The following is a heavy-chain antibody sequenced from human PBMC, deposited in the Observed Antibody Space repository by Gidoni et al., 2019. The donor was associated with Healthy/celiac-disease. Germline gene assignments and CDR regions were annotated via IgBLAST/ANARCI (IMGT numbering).Heavy chain of an antibody. CDR1: GFTFSSYA. V-gene: IGHV3-23*01. J-gene: IGHJ5*02. CDR2: MSGSGGST. CDR3: AKWRIGRDWFDP. D-gene: IGHD3-10*01. Sequence: EVQLLESGGGLVQPGGSLRLSCAASGFTFSSYAMSWVRQAPGKGLEWVSAMSGSGGSTYYADSVKGRFTISRDNSKNTLDLQRNSLRAEDTAVYYCAKWRIGRDWFDPWGQGTLVTVSS.